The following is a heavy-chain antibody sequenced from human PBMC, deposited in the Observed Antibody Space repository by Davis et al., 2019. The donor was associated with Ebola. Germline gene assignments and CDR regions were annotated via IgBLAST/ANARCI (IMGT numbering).Heavy chain of an antibody. J-gene: IGHJ4*02. CDR2: IKQDGSEK. CDR3: ARPYSSSSGTDY. V-gene: IGHV3-7*01. D-gene: IGHD6-6*01. Sequence: PGGSLRLSCAASGFTVSSNYMSWVRQAPGKGLEWVANIKQDGSEKYYVDSVKGRFTISRDNAKNSLYLQMNSLRAEDTAVYYCARPYSSSSGTDYWGQGTLVTVSS. CDR1: GFTVSSNY.